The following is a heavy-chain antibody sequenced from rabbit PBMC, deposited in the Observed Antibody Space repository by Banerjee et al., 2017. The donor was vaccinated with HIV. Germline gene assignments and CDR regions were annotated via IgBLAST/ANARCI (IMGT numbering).Heavy chain of an antibody. CDR3: ARETGYAGGGYSFNL. V-gene: IGHV1S40*01. CDR2: INTGGSGST. J-gene: IGHJ4*01. D-gene: IGHD8-1*01. CDR1: GIDFSSSYW. Sequence: QSLEESGGGLVKPGGTLTLTCKASGIDFSSSYWICWVRQAPGKGLEWVACINTGGSGSTDYASWAKGRFTISKTSSTTVTLQMASLTAADTATYFCARETGYAGGGYSFNLWGPGTL.